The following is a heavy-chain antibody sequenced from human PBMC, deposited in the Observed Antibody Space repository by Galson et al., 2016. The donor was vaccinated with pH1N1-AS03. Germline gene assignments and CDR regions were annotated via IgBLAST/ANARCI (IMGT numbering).Heavy chain of an antibody. CDR1: GYTFTSYA. Sequence: SVKVSCKASGYTFTSYAMHWVRQAPGQRLGWMGWINAGNGNTKYSQKFQGRVTITRDTSASTAYMELSSLRSEDTTVYYCARDRGSSYDLFDYYYGMDVWGQGTTVTVSS. CDR3: ARDRGSSYDLFDYYYGMDV. CDR2: INAGNGNT. V-gene: IGHV1-3*01. D-gene: IGHD5-12*01. J-gene: IGHJ6*02.